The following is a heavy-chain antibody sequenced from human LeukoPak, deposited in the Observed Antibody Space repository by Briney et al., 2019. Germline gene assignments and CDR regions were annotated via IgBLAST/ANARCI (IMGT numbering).Heavy chain of an antibody. J-gene: IGHJ4*02. Sequence: ASVTVSCKASGYTFTAYYMHWMRQAPGQGRKWMGWINPYSGGTNFAQKFQGRVTMTSDTSISTAYMELSSLRSDDTAIYYCARAKVLVPDHWGQGTLVTVSS. CDR1: GYTFTAYY. CDR3: ARAKVLVPDH. V-gene: IGHV1-2*02. CDR2: INPYSGGT.